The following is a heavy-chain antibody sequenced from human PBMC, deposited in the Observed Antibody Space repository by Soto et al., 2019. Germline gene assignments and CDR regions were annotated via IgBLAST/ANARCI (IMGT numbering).Heavy chain of an antibody. CDR3: VRAPTSRGFDY. V-gene: IGHV3-53*01. CDR1: GLTVSTNY. J-gene: IGHJ4*02. Sequence: EVQLVESGGGLIQPGGSLRLSCAATGLTVSTNYMNWVRQAPGKGLEWVSVIYSAVIGGSIYYADSVKGRFTISRDNSKNTLYLQMTSLRAEDTAVDYCVRAPTSRGFDYWGQGTLVTFSS. CDR2: IYSAVIGGSI. D-gene: IGHD2-2*01.